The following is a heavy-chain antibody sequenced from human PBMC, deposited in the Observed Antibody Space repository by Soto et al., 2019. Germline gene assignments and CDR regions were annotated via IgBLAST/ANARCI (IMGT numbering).Heavy chain of an antibody. J-gene: IGHJ3*02. CDR1: GYSFTSQY. D-gene: IGHD5-12*01. CDR3: AREKWLGPGGGGTEPLDI. V-gene: IGHV1-46*03. Sequence: QVQLVQSGAEVEKPGASVKISCKASGYSFTSQYVHWVRQAPGQGLEWMGIINPNGGSTTYAQKLTGRGAKARDTSTSTVYRERRCLKSGDTAVFYCAREKWLGPGGGGTEPLDIWGQGTMVTVAS. CDR2: INPNGGST.